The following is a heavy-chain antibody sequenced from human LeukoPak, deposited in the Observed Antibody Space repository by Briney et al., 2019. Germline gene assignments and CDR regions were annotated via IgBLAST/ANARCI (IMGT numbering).Heavy chain of an antibody. CDR1: GGSISGSSYY. CDR3: ARLIEKTAAGIY. CDR2: IYYSGST. J-gene: IGHJ4*02. Sequence: SETLSLTCTVSGGSISGSSYYWGWIRQPPGKGLEWIGTIYYSGSTYYNPSLKSRVTMSLDTSKNQFSLKLSSVTAADTAVYYCARLIEKTAAGIYWGQGTLVTVSS. D-gene: IGHD6-25*01. V-gene: IGHV4-39*01.